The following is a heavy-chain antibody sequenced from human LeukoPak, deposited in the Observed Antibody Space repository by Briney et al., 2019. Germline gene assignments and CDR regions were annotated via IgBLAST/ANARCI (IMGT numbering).Heavy chain of an antibody. CDR2: IISMFDTA. V-gene: IGHV1-69*13. Sequence: SVKVSCKASGGTFSSYAISWVRQAPGQGLEWMGGIISMFDTADYAQKFQGRVTITADESTSTAYMELSSLRSEDTAVYYCAADLEATVVHRVKAGAFDIWGQGTMVTVSS. CDR1: GGTFSSYA. D-gene: IGHD4-23*01. J-gene: IGHJ3*02. CDR3: AADLEATVVHRVKAGAFDI.